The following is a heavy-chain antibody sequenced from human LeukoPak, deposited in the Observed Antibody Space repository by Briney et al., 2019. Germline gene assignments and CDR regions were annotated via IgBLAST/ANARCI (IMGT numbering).Heavy chain of an antibody. D-gene: IGHD2-15*01. CDR1: GYTFTSYG. V-gene: IGHV1-18*01. CDR3: ARSLGDVVVVAALTPYYIDY. CDR2: ISAYNGNT. Sequence: ASVKVSCKASGYTFTSYGISWVRQAPGQGLEWMGWISAYNGNTNYAQKLQGRVTMTTDTSTSTAYMELRSLRSDDTAVYYCARSLGDVVVVAALTPYYIDYWGQGTLVTVSS. J-gene: IGHJ4*02.